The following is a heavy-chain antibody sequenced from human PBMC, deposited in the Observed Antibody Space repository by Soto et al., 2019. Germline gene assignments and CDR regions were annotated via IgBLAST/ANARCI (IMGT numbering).Heavy chain of an antibody. CDR2: IDPSDSYT. J-gene: IGHJ6*02. Sequence: LKISCKGSGYSFTSYWISWVRQMPGKGLEWMGRIDPSDSYTNYSPSFQGHVTISADKSISTAYLQWSSLKASDTAMYYCARYQGSGSYPDHYYGMDVWGQGTTVTVSS. CDR3: ARYQGSGSYPDHYYGMDV. D-gene: IGHD3-10*01. V-gene: IGHV5-10-1*01. CDR1: GYSFTSYW.